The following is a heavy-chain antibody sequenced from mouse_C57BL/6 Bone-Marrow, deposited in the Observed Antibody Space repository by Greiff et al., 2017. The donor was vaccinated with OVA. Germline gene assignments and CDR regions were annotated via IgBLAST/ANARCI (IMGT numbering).Heavy chain of an antibody. J-gene: IGHJ2*01. Sequence: EVQLQQPGAELVRPGASVKLSCTASGFNIIDDYMHWVKQRPEQGLEWIGWIDPENGDTEYASKFQGKATITADTSSNTAYLQLSSLTSEDTAVYYCTSITTVVAADYWGQGTTRTVSS. D-gene: IGHD1-1*01. CDR2: IDPENGDT. V-gene: IGHV14-4*01. CDR3: TSITTVVAADY. CDR1: GFNIIDDY.